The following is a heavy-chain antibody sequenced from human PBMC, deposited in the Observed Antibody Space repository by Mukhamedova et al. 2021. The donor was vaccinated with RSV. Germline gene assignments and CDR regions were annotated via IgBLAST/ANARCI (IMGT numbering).Heavy chain of an antibody. D-gene: IGHD2-15*01. V-gene: IGHV3-48*03. Sequence: GLEWVSYISSSGSTIYYADSVKGRFTISRDNAKNSLYLQMNSLRAEDTAVYYCARARPDIVVVVAATDYYFDYWG. CDR3: ARARPDIVVVVAATDYYFDY. CDR2: ISSSGSTI. J-gene: IGHJ4*01.